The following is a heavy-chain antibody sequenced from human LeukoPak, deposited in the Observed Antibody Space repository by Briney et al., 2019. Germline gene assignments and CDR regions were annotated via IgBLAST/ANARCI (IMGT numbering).Heavy chain of an antibody. CDR2: VYISGRT. CDR3: ARGLTMIVVVITGAFDI. J-gene: IGHJ3*02. V-gene: IGHV4-4*07. CDR1: GVSVSTYY. D-gene: IGHD3-22*01. Sequence: SETLSLTCSVSGVSVSTYYWSWIRQPAGKGLEWIGRVYISGRTNYNPSLASRVTVSLDTSKNQFSLTLRSVTAADTAVYYCARGLTMIVVVITGAFDIWGQGAMVTVSS.